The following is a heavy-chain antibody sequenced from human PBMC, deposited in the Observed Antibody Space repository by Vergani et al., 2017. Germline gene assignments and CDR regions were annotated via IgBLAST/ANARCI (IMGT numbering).Heavy chain of an antibody. J-gene: IGHJ4*02. CDR3: ARVPSDGSSTRCQYGGFDY. CDR1: GYTFTSYG. V-gene: IGHV1-18*01. CDR2: ISAYNGNA. Sequence: QVQLVQSGAEVKKPGASVKVSCKASGYTFTSYGISWVRQAPGQGLEWMGWISAYNGNANYAQKLQGRVTMTTDTSTSTAYMELRSLRSDDTAVYYCARVPSDGSSTRCQYGGFDYWGQGTLVTVSS. D-gene: IGHD2-2*01.